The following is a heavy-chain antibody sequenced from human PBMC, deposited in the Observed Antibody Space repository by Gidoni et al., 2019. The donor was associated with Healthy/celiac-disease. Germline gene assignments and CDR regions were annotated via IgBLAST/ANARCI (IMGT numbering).Heavy chain of an antibody. CDR3: AKRGGYSSGWYYFDY. CDR1: GFTFSSYA. D-gene: IGHD6-19*01. CDR2: ISGSGGST. V-gene: IGHV3-23*01. Sequence: EVQLLESGGGLVQPGGSLRLSCAASGFTFSSYAMSWVRQAPGKGLGWVSAISGSGGSTYYADSVKGRFTISRDNSKNTLYLQMNSLRAEDTAVYYCAKRGGYSSGWYYFDYWGQGTLVTVSS. J-gene: IGHJ4*02.